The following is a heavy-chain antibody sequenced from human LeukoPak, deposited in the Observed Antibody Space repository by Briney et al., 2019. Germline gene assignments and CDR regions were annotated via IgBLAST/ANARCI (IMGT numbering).Heavy chain of an antibody. D-gene: IGHD3-22*01. Sequence: SGTLSLTCAVSGGSISSSNWWSWVRQPPGKGLEWIGEIYHSGSTNYNPSLKSRVTISVDKSKNQFSLKLSSVTAADTAVYYCARAQKYYYDSSGQDDAFDIWGQGTMVTVSS. CDR3: ARAQKYYYDSSGQDDAFDI. CDR2: IYHSGST. V-gene: IGHV4-4*02. J-gene: IGHJ3*02. CDR1: GGSISSSNW.